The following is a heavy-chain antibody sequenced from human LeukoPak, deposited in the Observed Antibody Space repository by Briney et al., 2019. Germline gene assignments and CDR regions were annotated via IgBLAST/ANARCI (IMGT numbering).Heavy chain of an antibody. CDR3: ARGHPLTVKDY. Sequence: ASVKVSCKASGYTFTAYFVHWVRQAPGQGLEWMGWMNPNSGNTGYAQKFQGRVTMTRNTSISTAYMELSSLRSEDTAVYYCARGHPLTVKDYWGQGTLVTVSS. V-gene: IGHV1-8*02. CDR1: GYTFTAYF. D-gene: IGHD3-16*01. CDR2: MNPNSGNT. J-gene: IGHJ4*02.